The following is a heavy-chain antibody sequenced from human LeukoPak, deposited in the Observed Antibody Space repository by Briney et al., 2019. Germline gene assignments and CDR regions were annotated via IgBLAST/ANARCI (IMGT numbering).Heavy chain of an antibody. J-gene: IGHJ5*02. V-gene: IGHV3-74*01. CDR1: GFTFSSYW. Sequence: GGPLRLSCAASGFTFSSYWMHWVRQAPGKGLVWVSHINSDGSSTIYADSVKGRFTISRDNAKNTLYLQMNSLRAEDTALYYCARALYCSSTSCYGLDPWGQGTLVTVSS. CDR2: INSDGSST. CDR3: ARALYCSSTSCYGLDP. D-gene: IGHD2-2*01.